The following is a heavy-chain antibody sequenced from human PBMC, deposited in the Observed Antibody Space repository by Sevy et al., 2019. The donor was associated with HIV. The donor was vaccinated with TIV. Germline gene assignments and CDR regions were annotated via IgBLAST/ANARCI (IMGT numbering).Heavy chain of an antibody. V-gene: IGHV6-1*01. Sequence: QSQTLSLTCAISGDSVSSIRTSWNWIRQSPSRGLEWLGRTYYRSKWYNDYATSVKSRITIKADTSKNQVSLQLNSVTPEDTAVYYCAERTNDVFYYGMDVWGQGTTVTVSS. J-gene: IGHJ6*02. CDR3: AERTNDVFYYGMDV. CDR2: TYYRSKWYN. CDR1: GDSVSSIRTS.